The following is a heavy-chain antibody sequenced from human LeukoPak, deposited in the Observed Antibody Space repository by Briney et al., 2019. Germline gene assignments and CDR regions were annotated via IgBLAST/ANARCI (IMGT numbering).Heavy chain of an antibody. CDR3: ARGLLYYYGSGSYFSRFDP. D-gene: IGHD3-10*01. V-gene: IGHV4-59*01. CDR1: GGSISSYY. Sequence: PSETLSLTCTVSGGSISSYYWSWIRQPPGKGLEWIGYIYYSGSTNYNPSLKSRVTISVDTSKNQFSLKLSSVTAADTAVYYCARGLLYYYGSGSYFSRFDPWGQGTLVTVSS. CDR2: IYYSGST. J-gene: IGHJ5*02.